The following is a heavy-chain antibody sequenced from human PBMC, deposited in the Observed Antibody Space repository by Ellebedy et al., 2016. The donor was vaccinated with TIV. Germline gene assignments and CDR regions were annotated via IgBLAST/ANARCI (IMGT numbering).Heavy chain of an antibody. CDR2: ISGSGGST. D-gene: IGHD3-10*01. CDR1: GFTFSSYA. V-gene: IGHV3-23*01. J-gene: IGHJ4*02. CDR3: AKGDYYGSGSYLSLLH. Sequence: GESLKISXAASGFTFSSYAMSWVRQAPGKGLEWVSAISGSGGSTYYADSVKGRFTISRDNSKNTLYLQMNSLRAEDTAVYYCAKGDYYGSGSYLSLLHWGQGTLVTVSS.